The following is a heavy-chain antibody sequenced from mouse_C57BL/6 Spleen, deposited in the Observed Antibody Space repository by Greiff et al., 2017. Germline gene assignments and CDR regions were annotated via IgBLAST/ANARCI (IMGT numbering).Heavy chain of an antibody. V-gene: IGHV1-81*01. D-gene: IGHD1-1*01. CDR2: IYPRSGNT. CDR1: GYTFSSYG. Sequence: QVQLKQSGAELARPGASVKLSCKASGYTFSSYGISWVKQRTGQGLEWIGEIYPRSGNTYYNEKFKGKATLTADKSSSTAYMELRSLTSEDSAVYFCARDYYYGSSCYWYFDVWGTGTTVTVSS. J-gene: IGHJ1*03. CDR3: ARDYYYGSSCYWYFDV.